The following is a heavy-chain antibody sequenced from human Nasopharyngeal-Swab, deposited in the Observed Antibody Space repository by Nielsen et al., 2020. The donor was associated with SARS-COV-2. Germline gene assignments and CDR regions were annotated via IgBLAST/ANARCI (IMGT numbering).Heavy chain of an antibody. CDR1: GFTFSSYS. Sequence: GESLKISCAASGFTFSSYSMNWVRQAPGKGLEWVSYISSSSSTIYYADSVKGRFTIPRDNAKNSLYLQMNSLRDEDTAVYYCAREDEGDYYGSGSPPYIDYWGQGTLVTVSS. D-gene: IGHD3-10*01. CDR2: ISSSSSTI. CDR3: AREDEGDYYGSGSPPYIDY. J-gene: IGHJ4*02. V-gene: IGHV3-48*02.